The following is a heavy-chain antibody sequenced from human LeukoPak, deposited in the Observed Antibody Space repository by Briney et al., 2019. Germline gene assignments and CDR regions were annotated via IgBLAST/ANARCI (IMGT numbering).Heavy chain of an antibody. CDR2: TYYRSKGYI. CDR1: GDSVSSNSAA. Sequence: SQTLSLTCAISGDSVSSNSAAWNWIRQSPSRGREWLGRTYYRSKGYIEYAQAVKRRININADTSTNQFSLQLNSVTPEDTAVYYCARTIGHLDLWGRGTLVTVSS. CDR3: ARTIGHLDL. D-gene: IGHD1-26*01. J-gene: IGHJ2*01. V-gene: IGHV6-1*01.